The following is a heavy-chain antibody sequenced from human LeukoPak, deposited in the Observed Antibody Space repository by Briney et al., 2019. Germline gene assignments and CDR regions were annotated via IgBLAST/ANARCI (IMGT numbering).Heavy chain of an antibody. D-gene: IGHD4-17*01. CDR1: GFTFSSYA. V-gene: IGHV3-23*01. CDR2: TSGSGGST. CDR3: AKVSENYGDYEDAFDI. J-gene: IGHJ3*02. Sequence: GGSLRLSCAASGFTFSSYAMSWVRQAPGKGLEWVSATSGSGGSTYYADSVKGRFTISRDNSKNTLYLQMNSLRAEDTAVYYCAKVSENYGDYEDAFDIWGQGTMVTVSS.